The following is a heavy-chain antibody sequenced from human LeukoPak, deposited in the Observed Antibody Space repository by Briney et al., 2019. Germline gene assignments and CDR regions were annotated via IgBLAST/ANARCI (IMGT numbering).Heavy chain of an antibody. CDR2: IYSGGST. CDR1: GFTVINNY. D-gene: IGHD5-18*01. Sequence: GGSLRLSCAASGFTVINNYMSWVRQAPGKGLEWVSVIYSGGSTYYADSVKGRFTISRDNFKNTLYLQMNSLRIEDTAVYYCTKDRSYGRSYFDYWGQGTLVTVAS. V-gene: IGHV3-66*02. CDR3: TKDRSYGRSYFDY. J-gene: IGHJ4*02.